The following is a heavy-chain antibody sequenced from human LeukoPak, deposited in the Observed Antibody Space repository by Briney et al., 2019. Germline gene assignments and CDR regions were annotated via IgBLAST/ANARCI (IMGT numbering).Heavy chain of an antibody. CDR3: ARDGIVGAHYAFDI. CDR1: GRSISSGYW. D-gene: IGHD1-26*01. J-gene: IGHJ3*02. V-gene: IGHV4-38-2*02. Sequence: PSETLSRTCTVSGRSISSGYWWGWIRQPPGKGLEWIGSIYHSGSTYYNPSLKSRVTISVDTSKNQFSLKLSSVTAADTAVYYCARDGIVGAHYAFDIWGQGTMVTVSS. CDR2: IYHSGST.